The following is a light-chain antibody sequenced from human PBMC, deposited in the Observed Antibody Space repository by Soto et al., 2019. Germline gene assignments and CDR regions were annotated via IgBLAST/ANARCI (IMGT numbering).Light chain of an antibody. CDR1: SSNIGTNA. J-gene: IGLJ1*01. CDR2: NNN. V-gene: IGLV1-44*01. CDR3: AAWDDSLNGYV. Sequence: QAVVTQPPSASGTPGQRVTISCSGGSSNIGTNAVNWYQQLPGTAPKLLIYNNNQRPSGVPDRFSGSKSGTSASLAIGGLQSEDEADYYCAAWDDSLNGYVFGTGTKVTVL.